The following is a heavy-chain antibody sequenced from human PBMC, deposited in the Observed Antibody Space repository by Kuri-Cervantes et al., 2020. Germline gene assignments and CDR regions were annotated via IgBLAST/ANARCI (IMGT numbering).Heavy chain of an antibody. CDR3: AKELPEDAFDI. D-gene: IGHD1-26*01. V-gene: IGHV1-18*01. CDR1: GYTFTNYG. J-gene: IGHJ3*02. Sequence: ASVKVSCKASGYTFTNYGISWVRQVPGQGLEWMGWISAYDGDTNFAQKLQGRVTTTTDTSTRTAYMELRSLKSDDTAVYYCAKELPEDAFDIWGQGTMVTVSS. CDR2: ISAYDGDT.